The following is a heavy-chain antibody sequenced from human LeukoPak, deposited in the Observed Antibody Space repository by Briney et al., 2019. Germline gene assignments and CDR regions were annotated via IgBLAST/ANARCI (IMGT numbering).Heavy chain of an antibody. V-gene: IGHV4-39*01. CDR1: GGSISSSSYY. D-gene: IGHD6-13*01. J-gene: IGHJ5*02. CDR3: ARGYLSSFRLHWFDP. CDR2: IYYSGTT. Sequence: PSETLSLTCTVSGGSISSSSYYWGWIRQPPGKGLEWIGSIYYSGTTYYNPSLKSRVTISVDTSKNQFSLKLSSVTAADTAVYYCARGYLSSFRLHWFDPWGQGTLVTVSS.